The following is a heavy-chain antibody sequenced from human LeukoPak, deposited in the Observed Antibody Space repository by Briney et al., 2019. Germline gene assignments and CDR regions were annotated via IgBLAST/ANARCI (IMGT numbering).Heavy chain of an antibody. CDR3: ARDPYSGSYGNYYYYFMDV. Sequence: SGGSLRLSCAASGFTFSSYNMNWVRQAPGKGLEWVSSITSGSSYIYYADSVKGRFTISRDNAKNSLYLQMDSLRAEDTAVYYCARDPYSGSYGNYYYYFMDVWGKGTTVTISS. CDR1: GFTFSSYN. D-gene: IGHD1-26*01. V-gene: IGHV3-21*01. CDR2: ITSGSSYI. J-gene: IGHJ6*03.